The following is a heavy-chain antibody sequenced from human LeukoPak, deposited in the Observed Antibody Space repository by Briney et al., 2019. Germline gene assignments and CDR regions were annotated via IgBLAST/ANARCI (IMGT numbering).Heavy chain of an antibody. CDR2: LYSDGNT. D-gene: IGHD1-14*01. CDR3: ARGVEPLAANTLAY. V-gene: IGHV3-53*01. CDR1: GFTVITNG. J-gene: IGHJ4*02. Sequence: PGGSLRLSCAASGFTVITNGMTWVRQAPGKGLEWVSVLYSDGNTKYADSVQGRFTISRDNSKNTLYLEMNSLSSDDTAVYYCARGVEPLAANTLAYWGQGTLVTVSS.